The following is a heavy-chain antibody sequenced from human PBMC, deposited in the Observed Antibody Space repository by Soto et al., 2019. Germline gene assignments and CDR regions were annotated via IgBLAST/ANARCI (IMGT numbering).Heavy chain of an antibody. CDR1: GFTFSSYW. Sequence: EVHLVESGGCLVQPGGSLRLSCAASGFTFSSYWMSWVRQAPGKGLEWVANIQQDGREKYYVDSVKGRFTISRDNAKNSLYLQMNSLRAEDTAVYYCARDRGWSYVGYYYGMDVWGQGTTVTVSS. D-gene: IGHD1-26*01. J-gene: IGHJ6*02. CDR3: ARDRGWSYVGYYYGMDV. V-gene: IGHV3-7*01. CDR2: IQQDGREK.